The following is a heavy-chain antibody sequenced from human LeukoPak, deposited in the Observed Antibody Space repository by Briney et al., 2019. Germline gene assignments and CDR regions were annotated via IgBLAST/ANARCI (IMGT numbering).Heavy chain of an antibody. V-gene: IGHV4-39*02. CDR3: ARDMGATAWGADPFDI. CDR1: GGSISSSSYY. CDR2: INHIGGT. D-gene: IGHD1-26*01. J-gene: IGHJ3*02. Sequence: NPSETLSLTCTVSGGSISSSSYYWGWIRQPPGKGLEWIGEINHIGGTNYSPSLKSRVTISLDTSKNQFSLKLNSVTAADTAVYYCARDMGATAWGADPFDIWGQGIMVSVSS.